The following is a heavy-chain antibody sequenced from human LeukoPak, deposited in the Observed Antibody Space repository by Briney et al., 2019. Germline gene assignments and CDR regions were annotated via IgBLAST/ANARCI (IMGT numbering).Heavy chain of an antibody. D-gene: IGHD5-24*01. CDR3: ARDRDGYNHDACDI. J-gene: IGHJ3*02. CDR2: IIPIFGTA. Sequence: SVKVSCKASGGTFCSYAISWVRQAPGQGLEWMGGIIPIFGTANYAQKFQGRVTITTDESTSTAYMELSSLRSEDTAVYYCARDRDGYNHDACDIWGQGTMVTVSS. CDR1: GGTFCSYA. V-gene: IGHV1-69*05.